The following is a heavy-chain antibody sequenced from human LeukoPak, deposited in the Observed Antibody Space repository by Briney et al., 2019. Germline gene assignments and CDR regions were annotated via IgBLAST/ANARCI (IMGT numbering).Heavy chain of an antibody. CDR3: ARDPGSRSWYSVWFGP. J-gene: IGHJ5*02. CDR2: VYYTGRT. D-gene: IGHD6-13*01. V-gene: IGHV4-39*07. Sequence: PSETLSLTCTVTGDSISTSNYYWGWIRQPPGKGLEWIGNVYYTGRTYYNPSLKSRVTISLDTSKNQFSLKLSSVTAADTAVYYCARDPGSRSWYSVWFGPWGQGTLVTVPS. CDR1: GDSISTSNYY.